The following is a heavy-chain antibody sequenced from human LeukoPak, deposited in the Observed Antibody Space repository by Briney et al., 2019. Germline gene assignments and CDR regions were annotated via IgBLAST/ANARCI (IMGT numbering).Heavy chain of an antibody. V-gene: IGHV3-30*18. J-gene: IGHJ4*02. CDR1: GFTFSSYG. Sequence: GRSLRLSCAASGFTFSSYGMHWVRQAPGKGLEWVTGISYDGSNKYYVDSVKGRFTISRDNSKNTLYLEMNSLRAEDTAVYYCAEDTYYYDSSGYYVFDHWGQGTLVTVSS. CDR2: ISYDGSNK. CDR3: AEDTYYYDSSGYYVFDH. D-gene: IGHD3-22*01.